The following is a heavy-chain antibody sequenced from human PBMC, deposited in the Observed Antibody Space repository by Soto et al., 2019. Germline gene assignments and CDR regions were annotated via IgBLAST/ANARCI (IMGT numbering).Heavy chain of an antibody. V-gene: IGHV4-31*03. D-gene: IGHD3-10*01. Sequence: TLSLTCTVSGGSISSGDYYWSWIRQHPGKGLEWIGYIYYSGSTYYNPSLKSRVTISVDTSKNQFSLKLSSVTAADTAVYYCARVFGFGGMDVWGQGTTVTVSS. CDR3: ARVFGFGGMDV. J-gene: IGHJ6*02. CDR1: GGSISSGDYY. CDR2: IYYSGST.